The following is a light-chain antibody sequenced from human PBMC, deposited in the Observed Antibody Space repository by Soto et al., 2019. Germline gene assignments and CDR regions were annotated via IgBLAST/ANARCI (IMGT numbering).Light chain of an antibody. V-gene: IGKV1-12*01. Sequence: DFQMTQSPSSVSASVGDRVTITCRASQGINNWLAWYQQKPGKAPKLLISAASSLQSGVPSRFSGSGSGTEFTLTISSLQPEDFATYFCQQGSSFPWTFGQVTKVEIK. CDR1: QGINNW. J-gene: IGKJ1*01. CDR2: AAS. CDR3: QQGSSFPWT.